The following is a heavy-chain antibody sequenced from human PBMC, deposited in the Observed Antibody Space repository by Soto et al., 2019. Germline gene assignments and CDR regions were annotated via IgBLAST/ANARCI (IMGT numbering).Heavy chain of an antibody. CDR1: GYTFTSYD. D-gene: IGHD3-16*01. J-gene: IGHJ6*02. V-gene: IGHV1-8*02. CDR2: MNPNSGNT. Sequence: GASVKVSCKASGYTFTSYDINWVRQATGQGLEWMGWMNPNSGNTGYAQKFQGRVTMTRNTSISTAYMELSSLRSEDTAVYYCSLFLIMSRSTFMDVWFQGTMVTVSS. CDR3: SLFLIMSRSTFMDV.